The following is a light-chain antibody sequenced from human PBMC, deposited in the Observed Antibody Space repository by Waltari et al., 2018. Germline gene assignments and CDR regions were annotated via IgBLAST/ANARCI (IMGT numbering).Light chain of an antibody. CDR3: SSYADNTLV. J-gene: IGLJ3*02. CDR2: EVS. CDR1: SSDY. V-gene: IGLV2-8*01. Sequence: QSALTQPPSASGSPGQSVTISCTGTSSDYVSWFQHHPGKAPKLMIYEVSKRPSGVPARFSGSKSGNTASMPVSGLQADDEAHYYCSSYADNTLVFGGGTKLTVL.